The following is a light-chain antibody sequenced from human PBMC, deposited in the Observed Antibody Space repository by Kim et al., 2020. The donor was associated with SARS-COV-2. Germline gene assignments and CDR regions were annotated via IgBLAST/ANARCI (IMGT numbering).Light chain of an antibody. Sequence: ASVGDRVTITCRTSQDISGNLAWYQQQPGKAPKLLIYGVFTLESGVPSRFSGSGSGTDFTLTISSLQPEDFTTYYCQQLNTYPLTFGGGTKVDIK. CDR3: QQLNTYPLT. CDR1: QDISGN. CDR2: GVF. J-gene: IGKJ4*01. V-gene: IGKV1-9*01.